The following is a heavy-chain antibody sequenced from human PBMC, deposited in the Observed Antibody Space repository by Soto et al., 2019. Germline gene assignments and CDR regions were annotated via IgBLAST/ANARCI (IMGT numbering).Heavy chain of an antibody. Sequence: QAQLVQSGAEVKKPGSSVKVSCKASGGTFSSYAISWVRQAPGQGLEWMGGIIPIFGTANYAQKFQGRVTITADESTSTAYMELSSLRSEDTAVYYCARAGQRERITYYYYYGMDVWGQGTTVTVSS. J-gene: IGHJ6*02. CDR1: GGTFSSYA. D-gene: IGHD3-16*01. V-gene: IGHV1-69*01. CDR2: IIPIFGTA. CDR3: ARAGQRERITYYYYYGMDV.